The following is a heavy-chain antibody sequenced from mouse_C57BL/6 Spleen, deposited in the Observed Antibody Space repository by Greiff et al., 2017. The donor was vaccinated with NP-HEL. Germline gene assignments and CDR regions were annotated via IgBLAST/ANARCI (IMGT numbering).Heavy chain of an antibody. CDR3: ARMNYYGSSYYAMDY. Sequence: DVQLQESGPSLVRPSQTLSLTCTVTGFSINSDCYWIWIRQFPGNKLEYIGYTFYSGITYYNPSLESRTYITRDTSKNQFSLKLSSVTTEDTATYYCARMNYYGSSYYAMDYWGQGTSVTVSS. V-gene: IGHV3-3*01. D-gene: IGHD1-1*01. CDR2: TFYSGIT. CDR1: GFSINSDCY. J-gene: IGHJ4*01.